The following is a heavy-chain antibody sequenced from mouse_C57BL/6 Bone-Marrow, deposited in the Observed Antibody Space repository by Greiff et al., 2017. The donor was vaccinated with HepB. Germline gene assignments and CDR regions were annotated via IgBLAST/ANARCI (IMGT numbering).Heavy chain of an antibody. J-gene: IGHJ1*03. Sequence: QVQLQQSGSELRSPGSSVKLSCKDFDSEVFPIAYMSWVRQKPGHGFEWIGGILPSIGRTIYGEKFEDKATLDADTLSNTAYLELNSLTSEDSAIYYCARVYGSSYDWYFDVWGTGTTVTVSS. CDR3: ARVYGSSYDWYFDV. D-gene: IGHD1-1*01. V-gene: IGHV15-2*01. CDR2: ILPSIGRT. CDR1: DSEVFPIAY.